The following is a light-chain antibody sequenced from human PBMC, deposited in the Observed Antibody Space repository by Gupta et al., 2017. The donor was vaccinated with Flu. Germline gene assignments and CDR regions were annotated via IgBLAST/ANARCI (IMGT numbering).Light chain of an antibody. CDR2: GAS. J-gene: IGKJ3*01. CDR3: QQYGSSIAFT. V-gene: IGKV3-20*01. Sequence: EIVLTQSPGTLSLSPGERATLSCRASQSVSSNYLAWYQQKPGLAHRLLIYGASSRATGIPDRFSGSGSGTDFTLTITSLEPEGFAVYYCQQYGSSIAFTFGPGTKVDIK. CDR1: QSVSSNY.